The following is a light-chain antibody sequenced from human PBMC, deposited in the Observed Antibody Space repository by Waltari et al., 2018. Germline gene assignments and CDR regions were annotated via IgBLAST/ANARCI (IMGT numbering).Light chain of an antibody. Sequence: QSALTQPASVSGSPGQSITISCPGTSSDVGGYNYVSWYQQHPGKAPKLMIYDVSKRPSGVSNRFSGSKSGNTASLTISGLQAEDEADYYCSSYTSSSTPGVFGTGTKVTVL. CDR1: SSDVGGYNY. CDR2: DVS. V-gene: IGLV2-14*01. J-gene: IGLJ1*01. CDR3: SSYTSSSTPGV.